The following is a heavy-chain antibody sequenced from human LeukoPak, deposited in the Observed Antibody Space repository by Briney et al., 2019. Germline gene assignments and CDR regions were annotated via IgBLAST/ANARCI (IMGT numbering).Heavy chain of an antibody. CDR2: VEDSVPT. CDR3: ARGHFGTGYYFDN. Sequence: SETLSLTCIVASGFISGQCCSWFRQFPAKAPEWIGRVEDSVPTRYNSSLRGRVSLSVDASKKKFYLRLSSVTAADTAMYYCARGHFGTGYYFDNWGQGALVTVAS. J-gene: IGHJ4*02. D-gene: IGHD1-1*01. V-gene: IGHV4-59*11. CDR1: SGFISGQC.